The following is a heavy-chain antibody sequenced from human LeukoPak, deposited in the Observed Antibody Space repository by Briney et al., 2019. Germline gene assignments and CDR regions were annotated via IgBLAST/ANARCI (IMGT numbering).Heavy chain of an antibody. D-gene: IGHD3-10*01. CDR1: GFTFSSYW. CDR3: ARGGGPSGNWFDP. Sequence: GGSLRLSCAASGFTFSSYWMHWVRQAPGKGLVWGSRIMSDGTRTNYADSVKDRFTISRDNARNTLHLQMNSLRAEDTAVYYCARGGGPSGNWFDPWGQGTLVTVSS. V-gene: IGHV3-74*01. CDR2: IMSDGTRT. J-gene: IGHJ5*02.